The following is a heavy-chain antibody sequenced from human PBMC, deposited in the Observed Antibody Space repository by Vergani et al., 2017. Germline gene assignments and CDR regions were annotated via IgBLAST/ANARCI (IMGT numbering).Heavy chain of an antibody. V-gene: IGHV4-59*12. CDR1: GGSISSYY. D-gene: IGHD6-6*01. Sequence: QVQLQESGPGLVKPSETLSLTCTVSGGSISSYYWSWIRQPPGKGLEWIGYIYYSGSTNYNPSLKSRVTISVDTSKNQFSLKLSSVTAADTAVYYCARDRIAARDGAYYYYMDVWGKGTTVTVSS. J-gene: IGHJ6*03. CDR3: ARDRIAARDGAYYYYMDV. CDR2: IYYSGST.